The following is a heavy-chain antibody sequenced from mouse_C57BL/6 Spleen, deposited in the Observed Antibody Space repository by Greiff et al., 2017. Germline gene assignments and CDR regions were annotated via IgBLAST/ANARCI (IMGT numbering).Heavy chain of an antibody. J-gene: IGHJ3*01. V-gene: IGHV5-17*01. CDR1: GFTFSDYG. CDR3: AIGGPWFAY. Sequence: DVMLVESGGGLVKPGGSLKLSCAASGFTFSDYGMHWVRQAPEKGLEWVAYISSGSSTIYYADTVKGRFTISRDNAKNTLFLQMTSLRSEDTAMYYCAIGGPWFAYWGQGTLVTVSA. CDR2: ISSGSSTI.